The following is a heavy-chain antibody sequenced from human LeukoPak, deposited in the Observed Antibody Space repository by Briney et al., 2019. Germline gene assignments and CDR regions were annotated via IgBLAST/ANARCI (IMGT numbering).Heavy chain of an antibody. CDR1: GYTFTGYY. V-gene: IGHV1-2*02. D-gene: IGHD3-16*01. CDR2: INPYSGDT. J-gene: IGHJ4*02. CDR3: ARLVHSGVGEDDY. Sequence: ASVRVSCKASGYTFTGYYLHWVRQAPGQGLEWMGWINPYSGDTNYAQKFQGRVTVTRDTSISTAYMELSRLRSDDTAVYYCARLVHSGVGEDDYWGQGTLVTVSS.